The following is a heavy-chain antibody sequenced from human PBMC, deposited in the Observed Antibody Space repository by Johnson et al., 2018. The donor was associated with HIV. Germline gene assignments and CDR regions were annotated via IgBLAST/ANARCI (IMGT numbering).Heavy chain of an antibody. CDR3: ARDGSDVVGAPLQAFDI. Sequence: QVQLVESGGGLVQPGGSLRLSCAASGLNVSSTYMSWVRQAPGKGLEWVAVISYDGSNKYYADSVKGRFTISRDNSKNTLYLQMNSLRAEDTAVYYCARDGSDVVGAPLQAFDIWGQGTMVTVSS. V-gene: IGHV3-30*03. CDR2: ISYDGSNK. D-gene: IGHD1-26*01. J-gene: IGHJ3*02. CDR1: GLNVSSTY.